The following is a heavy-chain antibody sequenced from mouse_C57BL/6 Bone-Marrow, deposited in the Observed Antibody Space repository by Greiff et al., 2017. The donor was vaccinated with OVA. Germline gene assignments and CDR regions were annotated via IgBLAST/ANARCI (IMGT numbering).Heavy chain of an antibody. Sequence: EVQVVESGPGLVKPSQSLSLTCSVTGYSITSGYYWNWIRQFPGNKLEWMGYISYDGSNNYNPSLKNRISITRDTSKNQFFLKLNSVTTEDTATYYCARYGYYAMDYWGQGTSVTVSS. D-gene: IGHD1-1*02. CDR3: ARYGYYAMDY. CDR2: ISYDGSN. CDR1: GYSITSGYY. J-gene: IGHJ4*01. V-gene: IGHV3-6*01.